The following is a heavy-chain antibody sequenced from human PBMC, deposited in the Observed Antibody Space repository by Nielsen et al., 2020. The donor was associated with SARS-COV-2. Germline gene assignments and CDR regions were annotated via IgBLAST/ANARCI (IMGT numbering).Heavy chain of an antibody. CDR3: ARAAYNWDFDY. J-gene: IGHJ4*02. D-gene: IGHD1-20*01. V-gene: IGHV1-18*04. CDR2: ISRNNGKT. Sequence: ASVKVSCKASGYTFTTYGIGWVRQASGQGLEWMGWISRNNGKTQYAQKFQGRVTMTTDTSTSTAFMELRSLRSDDTAVYYCARAAYNWDFDYWGQGTLVTVSS. CDR1: GYTFTTYG.